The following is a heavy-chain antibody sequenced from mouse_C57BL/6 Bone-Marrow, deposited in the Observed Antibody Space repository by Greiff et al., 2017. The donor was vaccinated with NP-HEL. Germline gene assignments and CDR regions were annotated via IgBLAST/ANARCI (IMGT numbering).Heavy chain of an antibody. CDR1: GFTFSSYA. V-gene: IGHV5-4*01. D-gene: IGHD2-4*01. CDR3: ARDYDPMITRYAMDY. Sequence: EVQLVESGGGLVKPGGSLKLSCAASGFTFSSYAMSWVRQTPEKRLEWVATISDGGSYTYYPDNVKGRFTISRDNAKNNLYLQMSHLKSEDTAMYYCARDYDPMITRYAMDYWGQGTSVTVSS. CDR2: ISDGGSYT. J-gene: IGHJ4*01.